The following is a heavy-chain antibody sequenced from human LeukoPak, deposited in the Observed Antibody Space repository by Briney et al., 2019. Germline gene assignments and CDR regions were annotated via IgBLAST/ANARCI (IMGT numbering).Heavy chain of an antibody. J-gene: IGHJ5*02. CDR3: ARDAEIYCTNGVCYWFDP. CDR1: GYTFTSYG. V-gene: IGHV1-18*01. Sequence: ASVKVSCKASGYTFTSYGISWVRQAPGQGLEWVGWISAYNGNTNYAQKLQGRVTMTTDTSTSTAYMELRSLRSDDTAVYYCARDAEIYCTNGVCYWFDPWGQGTLVTVSS. D-gene: IGHD2-8*01. CDR2: ISAYNGNT.